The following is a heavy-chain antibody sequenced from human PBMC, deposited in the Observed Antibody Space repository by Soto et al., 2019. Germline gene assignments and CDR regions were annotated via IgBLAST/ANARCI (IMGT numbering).Heavy chain of an antibody. CDR1: GGSISSGGYY. J-gene: IGHJ6*03. V-gene: IGHV4-31*03. CDR2: IYYSGST. CDR3: ARSPDIVVVPASRPSYYMDV. D-gene: IGHD2-2*01. Sequence: QVQLQESGPGLVKPSQTLSLTCTVSGGSISSGGYYWSWIRQHPGKGLEWIGYIYYSGSTYYNPSLKWRVTISVDTSKNQFSLKLSSVTAADTAVYYCARSPDIVVVPASRPSYYMDVWGKGTTVTVSS.